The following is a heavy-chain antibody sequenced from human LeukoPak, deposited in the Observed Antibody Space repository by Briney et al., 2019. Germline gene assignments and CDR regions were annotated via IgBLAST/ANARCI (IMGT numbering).Heavy chain of an antibody. CDR1: GGSISSSSYY. V-gene: IGHV4-39*01. Sequence: SSETLSLTCTVSGGSISSSSYYWGWIRQPPGKGPEWIGSIYYSGSTYYNPSLKSRVTISVDTSKNQFSLKLSSVTAADTAVYYCAVIVGAPYYRGQGTLVTVSS. J-gene: IGHJ4*02. CDR3: AVIVGAPYY. D-gene: IGHD1-26*01. CDR2: IYYSGST.